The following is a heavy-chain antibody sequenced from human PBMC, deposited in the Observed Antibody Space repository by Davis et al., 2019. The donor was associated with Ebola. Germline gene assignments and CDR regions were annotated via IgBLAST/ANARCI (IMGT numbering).Heavy chain of an antibody. CDR1: GGTFSSYA. Sequence: SCKASGGTFSSYAISWVRQAPGKGLEWVSYISSSSSTIYYADSVKGRFTISRDNAKNSLYLQMNSLRDEDTAVYYCARGYCSGGRCYGIDYWGQGTLVTVSS. J-gene: IGHJ4*02. D-gene: IGHD2-15*01. CDR3: ARGYCSGGRCYGIDY. V-gene: IGHV3-48*02. CDR2: ISSSSSTI.